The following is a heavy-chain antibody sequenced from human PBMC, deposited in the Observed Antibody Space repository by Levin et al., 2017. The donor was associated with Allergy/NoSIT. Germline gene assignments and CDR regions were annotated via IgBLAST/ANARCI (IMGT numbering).Heavy chain of an antibody. CDR1: GGSIGTYY. J-gene: IGHJ4*02. CDR2: IYYSGST. CDR3: ARDSATDYFDY. Sequence: TGGSLRLSCTLSGGSIGTYYWSWIRQPPGKGLEWIGHIYYSGSTKYNPSLKSRVTISIDTSKNQFSLKLSSVTAADTATYYCARDSATDYFDYWGQGTLVTVSS. V-gene: IGHV4-59*01. D-gene: IGHD1-26*01.